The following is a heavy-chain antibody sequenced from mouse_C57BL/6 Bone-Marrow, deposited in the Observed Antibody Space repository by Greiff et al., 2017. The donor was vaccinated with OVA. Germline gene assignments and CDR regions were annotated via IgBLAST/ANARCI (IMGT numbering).Heavy chain of an antibody. CDR1: GYSITSGYY. J-gene: IGHJ1*03. CDR2: ISYDGSN. CDR3: ARDSRRGSSYDWYFDV. Sequence: VQLQQSGPGLVKPSQSLSLTCSVTGYSITSGYYWTWIRQFPGNKLEWMGYISYDGSNNYNPSLKNRISITRDTSKNQFFLKLNSVTTEDTATYYCARDSRRGSSYDWYFDVWGTGTTVTVSS. D-gene: IGHD1-1*01. V-gene: IGHV3-6*01.